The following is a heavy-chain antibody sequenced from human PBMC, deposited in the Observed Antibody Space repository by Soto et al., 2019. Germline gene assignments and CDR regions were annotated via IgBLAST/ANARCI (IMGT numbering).Heavy chain of an antibody. Sequence: ASVKVSCKASGGTFSSYAISWVRQAPGQGLERMGGIIPIFGTANYAQKSQRRVTITADKYTSIAYMELSSLRSEDMVVYYCARITIYSDYGGFDYWGQGTLVTVSS. V-gene: IGHV1-69*06. CDR3: ARITIYSDYGGFDY. J-gene: IGHJ4*02. D-gene: IGHD4-17*01. CDR1: GGTFSSYA. CDR2: IIPIFGTA.